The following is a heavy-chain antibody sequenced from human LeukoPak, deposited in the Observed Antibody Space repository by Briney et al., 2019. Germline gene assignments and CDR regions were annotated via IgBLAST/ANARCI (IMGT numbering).Heavy chain of an antibody. D-gene: IGHD5-24*01. J-gene: IGHJ4*02. V-gene: IGHV4-59*08. Sequence: SETLSLTCTVSSGSINSYYWNWIRQSPGKGLEWIGHISYTGSTNYNPSLKSRVTISLDTSKNQFSLKLSSVTAADTAVYYCARQVEMAEVDYWGQGTLVTVSS. CDR1: SGSINSYY. CDR3: ARQVEMAEVDY. CDR2: ISYTGST.